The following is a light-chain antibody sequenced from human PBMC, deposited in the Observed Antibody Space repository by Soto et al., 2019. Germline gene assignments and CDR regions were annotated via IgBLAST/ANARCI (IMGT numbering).Light chain of an antibody. V-gene: IGLV2-14*01. CDR1: SSDVGGYNY. J-gene: IGLJ1*01. CDR2: DVS. Sequence: QSALTQPVSVSGSAGHSITISCTGTSSDVGGYNYVSWYQQHPGKAPKFMIYDVSNRPSGVSNRFSGSKSGNTASLTISGLQAEDEADYYCCSYTTSNTRQIVFGTGTKVTVL. CDR3: CSYTTSNTRQIV.